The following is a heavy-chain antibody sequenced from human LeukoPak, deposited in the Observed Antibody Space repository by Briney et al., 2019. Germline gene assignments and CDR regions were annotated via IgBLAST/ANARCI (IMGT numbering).Heavy chain of an antibody. V-gene: IGHV1-24*01. CDR2: FDPEDGET. D-gene: IGHD3-10*01. Sequence: ASVKVSCKVSGYTLTELSMHWVRQAPGKGLEWMGGFDPEDGETIYAQKFQGGVTMTEDTSTDTAYMELSSLRSEDTAVYYCATVTRLWFGELPPFDYWGQGTLVTVSS. J-gene: IGHJ4*02. CDR3: ATVTRLWFGELPPFDY. CDR1: GYTLTELS.